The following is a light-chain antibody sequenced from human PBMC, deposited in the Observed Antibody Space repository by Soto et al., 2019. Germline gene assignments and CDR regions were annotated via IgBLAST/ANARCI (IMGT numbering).Light chain of an antibody. J-gene: IGKJ2*01. CDR1: QSVLYSSNNKNY. CDR3: QQYYRTPPYT. CDR2: WAS. Sequence: IVMTQSPDSLAVSLGERATINCKSSQSVLYSSNNKNYLAWYQQKPGQSPKLLIYWASTLEPGVPDRFSGSGSGTDFTLTISSLQAEDVAVYYCQQYYRTPPYTFGQGTKLEIK. V-gene: IGKV4-1*01.